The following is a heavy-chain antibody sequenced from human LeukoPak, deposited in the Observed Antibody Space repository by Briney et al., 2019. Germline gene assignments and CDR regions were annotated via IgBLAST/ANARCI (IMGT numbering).Heavy chain of an antibody. CDR3: ARPSYYDSSGYNFDY. D-gene: IGHD3-22*01. CDR1: GGTFSSYA. V-gene: IGHV1-69*05. Sequence: SVKVSCKASGGTFSSYAISWVRQAPGQGLEWMGRIIPIFGTANYAQKFQGRGTITTDESTSTAYMELSSLRSEDTAVYYCARPSYYDSSGYNFDYWGQGTLVTVSS. CDR2: IIPIFGTA. J-gene: IGHJ4*02.